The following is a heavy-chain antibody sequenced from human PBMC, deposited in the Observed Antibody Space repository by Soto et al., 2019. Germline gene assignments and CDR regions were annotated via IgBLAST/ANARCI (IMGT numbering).Heavy chain of an antibody. CDR3: VRWSYLDY. CDR1: GFNFDNYG. Sequence: GGSLRLSCQASGFNFDNYGMHWVRQAPGKGLEWVAVITYDGSFQYYADSVKGRFSISRDTSKNMLYLQMNNLRGDDTAVYYCVRWSYLDYWGQGTRVTVSS. J-gene: IGHJ4*02. D-gene: IGHD3-3*01. V-gene: IGHV3-30*03. CDR2: ITYDGSFQ.